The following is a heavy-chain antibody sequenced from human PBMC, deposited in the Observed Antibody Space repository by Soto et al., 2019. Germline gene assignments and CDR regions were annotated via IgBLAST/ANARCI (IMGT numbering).Heavy chain of an antibody. Sequence: QLRLQESGPGLVKPSETLSLTCTVSGGSISSSSYYWGWIRQPPGKGLEWIGSIYYSGSTYYNPSLKSRVTIAVDTSKNQFSLKLSSVTAADTAVYYCARILMVVAVAFDIWGQGTMVTVSS. V-gene: IGHV4-39*01. CDR2: IYYSGST. D-gene: IGHD2-15*01. J-gene: IGHJ3*02. CDR1: GGSISSSSYY. CDR3: ARILMVVAVAFDI.